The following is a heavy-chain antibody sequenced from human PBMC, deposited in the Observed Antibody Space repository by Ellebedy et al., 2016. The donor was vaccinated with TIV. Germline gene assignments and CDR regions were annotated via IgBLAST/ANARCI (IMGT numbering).Heavy chain of an antibody. D-gene: IGHD6-13*01. Sequence: GESLKISCKGSGYSFTSYWIGWVRQMPGKGLEWMGIIYPGDSDTRYSPSFQGQVTISADKSISTAYLQWSSLKASDTAMYYCARLRRAPYSSSWYRAWDYWGQGTLVTVSS. CDR3: ARLRRAPYSSSWYRAWDY. J-gene: IGHJ4*02. CDR2: IYPGDSDT. CDR1: GYSFTSYW. V-gene: IGHV5-51*01.